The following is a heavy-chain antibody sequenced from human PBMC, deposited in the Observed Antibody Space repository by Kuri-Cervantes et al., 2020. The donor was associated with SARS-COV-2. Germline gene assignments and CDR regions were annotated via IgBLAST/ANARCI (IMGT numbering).Heavy chain of an antibody. J-gene: IGHJ6*02. CDR2: ISYDGSDK. CDR1: GFSFSPYG. CDR3: ARDLRKGQQIILGTSHYYGMDV. D-gene: IGHD6-13*01. Sequence: GGSLRLSCAASGFSFSPYGMYWVRQAPGKGLEWVAVISYDGSDKYYADSVKGRFIISRDNSKNTLYLQMNSPRVEDTAVYYCARDLRKGQQIILGTSHYYGMDVWGQGTTVTVSS. V-gene: IGHV3-30*19.